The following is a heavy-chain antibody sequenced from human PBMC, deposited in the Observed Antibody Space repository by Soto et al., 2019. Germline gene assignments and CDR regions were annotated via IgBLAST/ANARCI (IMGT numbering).Heavy chain of an antibody. J-gene: IGHJ4*02. Sequence: EVQLLESGGDLIQPGASLRLSCAASGFTFNIYAMTWGRQAPGRGLEWVSAISRYGDFTYYADSVEGRFTISRDNSKNTLYLQMNSLRAEDTAVYYCAKDRYLDHDSRGYLFDNWGQGPLVTVSS. CDR1: GFTFNIYA. CDR3: AKDRYLDHDSRGYLFDN. V-gene: IGHV3-23*01. D-gene: IGHD3-22*01. CDR2: ISRYGDFT.